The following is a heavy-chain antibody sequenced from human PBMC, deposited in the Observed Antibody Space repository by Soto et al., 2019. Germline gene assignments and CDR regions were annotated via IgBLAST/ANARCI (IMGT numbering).Heavy chain of an antibody. D-gene: IGHD2-15*01. J-gene: IGHJ4*02. CDR2: INPNSGAT. CDR1: GYTFTDYY. CDR3: AVLSID. V-gene: IGHV1-2*02. Sequence: QVQLVQSGAEVKKPGASVKVSCKASGYTFTDYYLHWVRQAPGQGLECMGWINPNSGATNYAQKFQGRVTMTRDTSTSTAYMERSRLRSDDTAVYYCAVLSIDWGQGTPVTVSS.